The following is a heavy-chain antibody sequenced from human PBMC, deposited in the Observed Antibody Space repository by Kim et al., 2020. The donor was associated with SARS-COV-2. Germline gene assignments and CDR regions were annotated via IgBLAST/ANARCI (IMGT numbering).Heavy chain of an antibody. V-gene: IGHV1-2*06. CDR3: AREVVRGPRDRYYYYYYGMDV. Sequence: ASVKVSCKASGYTFTGYYMHWVRQAPGQGLEWMGRINPNSGGTNYAQKFQGRVTMTRDTSISTAYMELSRLRSDDTAVYYCAREVVRGPRDRYYYYYYGMDVWGQGTTVTVSS. J-gene: IGHJ6*02. CDR1: GYTFTGYY. D-gene: IGHD3-10*01. CDR2: INPNSGGT.